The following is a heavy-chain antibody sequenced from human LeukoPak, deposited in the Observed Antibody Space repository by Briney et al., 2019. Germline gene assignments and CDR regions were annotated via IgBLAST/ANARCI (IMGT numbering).Heavy chain of an antibody. CDR2: ISSSSSYI. CDR1: GFTFSSYS. D-gene: IGHD5-12*01. Sequence: PGGSLRLSCAASGFTFSSYSMNWVRQAPGKGLEWVSSISSSSSYIYYADSVKGRFTISRDNAKNSLYLQMNSLRAEDTAVYYCASEDIVAIEDWFDPWGQGTLVTVSS. J-gene: IGHJ5*02. V-gene: IGHV3-21*01. CDR3: ASEDIVAIEDWFDP.